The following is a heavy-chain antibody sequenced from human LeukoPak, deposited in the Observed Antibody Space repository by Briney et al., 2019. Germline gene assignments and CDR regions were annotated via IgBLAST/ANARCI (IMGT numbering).Heavy chain of an antibody. Sequence: GGTLRLSCAVSGFTFSAYSMNWVRQAPGKGLEWVSSITSGDFVYFADSLKGRFTISRDNAKSSLYLQMNSLRAEDTAVYYCARGGFNMVRGVIIPSNSYYYYMDIWGKGTTVTVSS. D-gene: IGHD3-10*01. CDR1: GFTFSAYS. CDR2: ITSGDFV. J-gene: IGHJ6*03. CDR3: ARGGFNMVRGVIIPSNSYYYYMDI. V-gene: IGHV3-21*01.